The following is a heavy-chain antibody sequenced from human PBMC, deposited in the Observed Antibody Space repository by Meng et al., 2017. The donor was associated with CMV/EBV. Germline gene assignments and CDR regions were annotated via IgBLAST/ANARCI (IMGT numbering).Heavy chain of an antibody. V-gene: IGHV1-18*01. CDR3: ARADGYNQGSLDY. CDR2: ISAYNGNT. J-gene: IGHJ4*02. D-gene: IGHD5-24*01. Sequence: ASVKVSCKASGYTFTSYGISWVRQAPGQGLEWMGWISAYNGNTNYAQKLQGRVTMTTDTYTSTAYTELRSLRSDDTAVYYCARADGYNQGSLDYWGQGTLVTVSS. CDR1: GYTFTSYG.